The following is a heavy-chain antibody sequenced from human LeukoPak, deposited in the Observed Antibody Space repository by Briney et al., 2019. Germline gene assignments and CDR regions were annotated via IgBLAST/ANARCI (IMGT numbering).Heavy chain of an antibody. CDR1: GFTFSTYP. V-gene: IGHV3-23*01. D-gene: IGHD1-26*01. J-gene: IGHJ2*01. CDR2: IGASGDT. Sequence: TGGSLRLSCTASGFTFSTYPLTWVRQAPGKGPEWVSTIGASGDTYYADSVKGRFTISRDNSNNALYLHMNSLRAEDAAVYYCAKSKIVQGRGYFDLWGRGTLVTVSS. CDR3: AKSKIVQGRGYFDL.